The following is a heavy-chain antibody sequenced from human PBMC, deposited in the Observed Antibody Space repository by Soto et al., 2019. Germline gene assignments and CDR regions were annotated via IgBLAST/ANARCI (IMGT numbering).Heavy chain of an antibody. J-gene: IGHJ3*02. CDR3: ARQGTYYYDSSGYYSAFDI. CDR1: GYSFTSYW. V-gene: IGHV5-51*01. D-gene: IGHD3-22*01. Sequence: EVQLVQSGAEVKKPGESLKISCKGSGYSFTSYWIGWVRQMPGKGLEWMGIIYPGDSDTRYSPSFQGQVTISADKSISTAYLQWSSLKASDTAMYYCARQGTYYYDSSGYYSAFDIWGQGTMVTVSS. CDR2: IYPGDSDT.